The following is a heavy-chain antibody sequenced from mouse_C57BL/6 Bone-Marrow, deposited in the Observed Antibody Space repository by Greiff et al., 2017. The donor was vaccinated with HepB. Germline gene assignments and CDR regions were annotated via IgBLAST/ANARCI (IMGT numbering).Heavy chain of an antibody. D-gene: IGHD1-1*01. Sequence: EVQLQESGPGLVKPSQSLSLTCSVTGYSITSGYYWNWIRQFPGNKLEWMGYISYDGSNNYNPSLKNRISITRDTSKNQFFLKLNSVTTEDTATYYCARGTVVATDYAMDYWGQGTSVTVSS. CDR2: ISYDGSN. CDR1: GYSITSGYY. CDR3: ARGTVVATDYAMDY. J-gene: IGHJ4*01. V-gene: IGHV3-6*01.